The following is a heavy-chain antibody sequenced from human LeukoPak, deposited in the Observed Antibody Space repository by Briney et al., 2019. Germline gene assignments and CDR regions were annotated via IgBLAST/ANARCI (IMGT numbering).Heavy chain of an antibody. D-gene: IGHD3-10*01. J-gene: IGHJ4*02. V-gene: IGHV3-23*01. CDR3: AKGGLLWFGDY. CDR1: GFTFSSYA. Sequence: GGSLILSCAASGFTFSSYATSWVRQAPGKGLEWVSAISGSVGSTYFADSVKGRFTISRDNSKNTLYLQMNSLRAEDTAVYYCAKGGLLWFGDYWGQGTLVTVSS. CDR2: ISGSVGST.